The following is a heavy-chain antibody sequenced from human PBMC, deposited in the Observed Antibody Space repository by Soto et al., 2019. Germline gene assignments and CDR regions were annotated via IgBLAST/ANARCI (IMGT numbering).Heavy chain of an antibody. Sequence: ASVKVSCKASGYTFTSYGIHWVRQAPGQRLEWMGWINAANGDTKYSPKFQGRVTITRDTSASTAYMELSSLRSEDTAVYYCVRRHVSATGIDWFDPWGQGTLVTVPQ. CDR3: VRRHVSATGIDWFDP. V-gene: IGHV1-3*01. CDR2: INAANGDT. CDR1: GYTFTSYG. J-gene: IGHJ5*02. D-gene: IGHD6-13*01.